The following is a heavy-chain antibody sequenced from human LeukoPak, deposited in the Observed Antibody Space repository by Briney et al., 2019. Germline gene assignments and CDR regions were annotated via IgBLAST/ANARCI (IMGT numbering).Heavy chain of an antibody. J-gene: IGHJ4*02. D-gene: IGHD2-2*01. CDR3: ARFTRYCSSTSCYVETYYFDY. CDR1: GGSISSSSYY. CDR2: IYYSGST. V-gene: IGHV4-39*01. Sequence: PSETLSLTCTVSGGSISSSSYYWGWIRQPPGKGLEWIGSIYYSGSTYYNPSLKSRVTISVDTSKNQFSLKLSSVTAADTAVYYCARFTRYCSSTSCYVETYYFDYWGQGTLVTVSS.